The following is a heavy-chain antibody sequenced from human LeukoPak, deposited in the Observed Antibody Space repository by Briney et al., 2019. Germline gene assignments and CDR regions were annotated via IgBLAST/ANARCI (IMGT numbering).Heavy chain of an antibody. CDR3: AREYSPNFALGSSRVFDY. Sequence: PGGSLRLSCAASGFSFSSYSMTWVRQAPGKGLEWVSYIGGSGSPIYYAESVKGRFTISRDNAKNSLYLHMNSLRAEDTAVYYCAREYSPNFALGSSRVFDYWGQGTLVTVSS. V-gene: IGHV3-48*01. CDR1: GFSFSSYS. CDR2: IGGSGSPI. J-gene: IGHJ4*02. D-gene: IGHD6-6*01.